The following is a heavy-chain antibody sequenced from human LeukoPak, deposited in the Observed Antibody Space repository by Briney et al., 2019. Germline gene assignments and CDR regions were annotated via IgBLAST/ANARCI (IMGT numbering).Heavy chain of an antibody. J-gene: IGHJ4*02. Sequence: GGSLRLSCAASGFTFSSYSMNWVRQAPGKGLEWVSSISSSSSYIYYADSVKGRFTISRDNTKNTLHLQMDSLRAEDTAVYCCARRGYGDYAPFDYWGQGTLVTVST. CDR3: ARRGYGDYAPFDY. D-gene: IGHD4-17*01. CDR1: GFTFSSYS. CDR2: ISSSSSYI. V-gene: IGHV3-21*01.